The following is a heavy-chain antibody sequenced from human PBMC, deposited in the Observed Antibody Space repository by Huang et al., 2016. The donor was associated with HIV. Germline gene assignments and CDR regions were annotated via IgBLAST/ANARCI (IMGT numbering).Heavy chain of an antibody. J-gene: IGHJ4*02. CDR1: GFSISSYW. D-gene: IGHD3-22*01. CDR2: IKRDGSST. CDR3: ARDPRIQSWLNFFDY. V-gene: IGHV3-74*01. Sequence: EVQLVESGGGLVQPGGSLRLSCAASGFSISSYWMHWVRPAPGKGLVWVSRIKRDGSSTSYADSVKGRFTISRDNAKNTLYLQMNSLRAEDTAVYYCARDPRIQSWLNFFDYWGQGTLVSVSS.